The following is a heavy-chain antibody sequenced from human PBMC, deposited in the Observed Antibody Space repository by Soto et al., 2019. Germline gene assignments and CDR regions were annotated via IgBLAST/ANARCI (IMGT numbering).Heavy chain of an antibody. CDR1: GGSFSGYY. J-gene: IGHJ4*02. Sequence: SETLSLTCAVYGGSFSGYYWSWIRQPPGKGLEWIGEINHSGSTNYNPSLKSRVTISVDTSKNQFSLKLSSVTAADTAVYYCARGPRAVAGTKFDYSGQGTLVTVSS. V-gene: IGHV4-34*01. D-gene: IGHD6-19*01. CDR2: INHSGST. CDR3: ARGPRAVAGTKFDY.